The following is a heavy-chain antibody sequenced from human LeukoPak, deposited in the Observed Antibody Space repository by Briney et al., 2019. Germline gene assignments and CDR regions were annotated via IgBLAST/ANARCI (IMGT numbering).Heavy chain of an antibody. V-gene: IGHV1-18*01. CDR3: ARVGIAVALDY. D-gene: IGHD6-19*01. CDR2: ISAYNGNT. CDR1: GGTFSSYA. J-gene: IGHJ4*02. Sequence: ASVKVSCKASGGTFSSYAISWVRQAPGQGLEWMGWISAYNGNTNYAQKLQGRVTMTTDASTSTAYMELRSLRSDDTAVYYCARVGIAVALDYWGQGTLVTVSS.